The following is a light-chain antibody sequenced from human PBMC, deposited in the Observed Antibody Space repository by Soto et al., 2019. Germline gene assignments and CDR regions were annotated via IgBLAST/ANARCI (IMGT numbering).Light chain of an antibody. CDR2: DVT. CDR1: SSDVGRYKL. V-gene: IGLV2-14*03. J-gene: IGLJ2*01. Sequence: QSALTQPASVSGSPGQSITISCTGTSSDVGRYKLVSWYQHHAGKAPKLMIYDVTNRPSGVSNRFSGSKSGNTASLTISGLKAAEEADYYCSSYTTSSTLIFGGGTKLTVL. CDR3: SSYTTSSTLI.